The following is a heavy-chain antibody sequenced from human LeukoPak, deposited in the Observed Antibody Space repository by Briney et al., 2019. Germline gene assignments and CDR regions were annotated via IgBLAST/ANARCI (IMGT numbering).Heavy chain of an antibody. CDR1: GGSISSSTYY. CDR3: ARQGVGATDC. D-gene: IGHD1-26*01. J-gene: IGHJ4*02. Sequence: PSETLSLTCTVSGGSISSSTYYWAWIRQSPGKGLEWIGSITYSGSTYYNPSLESRVTISVDTSKDQFSLRLISVTAVDTAVYYCARQGVGATDCWGQGTLVTVSS. V-gene: IGHV4-39*01. CDR2: ITYSGST.